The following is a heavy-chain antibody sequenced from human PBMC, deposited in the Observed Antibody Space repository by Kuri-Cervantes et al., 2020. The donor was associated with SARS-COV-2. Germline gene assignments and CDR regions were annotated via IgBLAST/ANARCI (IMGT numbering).Heavy chain of an antibody. V-gene: IGHV4-39*07. CDR3: ARVSRPYYFDY. CDR2: IYYSGST. Sequence: GSLRLSCTVSGGSISSSSYYWGWIRQPPGKGLEWIGSIYYSGSTYYNPSLKSRVTISVDTSKNQFSLKLSSVTAADTAVYYCARVSRPYYFDYWGQGTLVTVSS. J-gene: IGHJ4*02. CDR1: GGSISSSSYY.